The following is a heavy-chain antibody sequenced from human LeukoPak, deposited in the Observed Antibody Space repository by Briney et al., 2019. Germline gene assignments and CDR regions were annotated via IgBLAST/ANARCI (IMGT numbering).Heavy chain of an antibody. Sequence: ASVKVSCKASGYTFTGYYMNWVRQAPGQGLEWMGWINSDSGFTKYAQKFQGRVTMTRDTSITTVYMDLTRLTSDDTAVYYCARKFDMKGFDPWGQGTLVTVSS. CDR1: GYTFTGYY. D-gene: IGHD2-15*01. V-gene: IGHV1-2*02. CDR3: ARKFDMKGFDP. CDR2: INSDSGFT. J-gene: IGHJ5*02.